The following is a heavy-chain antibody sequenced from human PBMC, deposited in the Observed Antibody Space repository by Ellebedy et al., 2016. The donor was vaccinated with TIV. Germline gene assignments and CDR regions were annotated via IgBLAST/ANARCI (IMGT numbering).Heavy chain of an antibody. CDR3: ARGETPFV. J-gene: IGHJ3*01. CDR1: GGSFSGYY. V-gene: IGHV4-34*01. Sequence: GSLRLXXAVYGGSFSGYYWSWIRQPPGKGLEWIGEINHSGSTNYNPSLKSRVTISVDTSKNQFSLKLSSVTAADTAVYYCARGETPFVWGQGTMVTVSS. CDR2: INHSGST.